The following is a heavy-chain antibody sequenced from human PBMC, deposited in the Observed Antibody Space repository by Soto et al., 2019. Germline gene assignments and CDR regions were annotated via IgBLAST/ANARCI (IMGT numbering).Heavy chain of an antibody. CDR1: GFTFSSYA. J-gene: IGHJ6*02. CDR2: ISYDGSNK. CDR3: AWVSKWELLYYWIDA. D-gene: IGHD1-26*01. Sequence: WGTLRLPCAASGFTFSSYAMHWVRQAPGQGLEWVAVISYDGSNKYYADPVKGRFTISRDNSKNTPYLQMNMLRAEDTAEYYCAWVSKWELLYYWIDAWGQGAMVTVSS. V-gene: IGHV3-30-3*01.